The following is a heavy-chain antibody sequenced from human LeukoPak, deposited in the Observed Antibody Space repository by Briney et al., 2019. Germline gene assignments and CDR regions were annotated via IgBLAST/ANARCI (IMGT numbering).Heavy chain of an antibody. CDR2: INSDGSSA. CDR3: AKSGRLGAAAGRYYFDY. Sequence: GGSLRLSCVASGFTFSSYWMHWVRQAPGKGLVWVSRINSDGSSASYADSVKGRFTISRDNAKNTLYLQMNSLRAEDTAVYYCAKSGRLGAAAGRYYFDYWGQGTLVTVSS. CDR1: GFTFSSYW. V-gene: IGHV3-74*01. D-gene: IGHD6-13*01. J-gene: IGHJ4*02.